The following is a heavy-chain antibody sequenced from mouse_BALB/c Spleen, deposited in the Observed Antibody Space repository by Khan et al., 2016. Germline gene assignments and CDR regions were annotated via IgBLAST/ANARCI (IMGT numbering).Heavy chain of an antibody. CDR3: AIGYDCDWDYYAMDY. V-gene: IGHV3-8*02. Sequence: EVQLQESGPSLVKPSQTLSLTCSVSGDSITSGYWNWIRKFSGNKLEYLGYISYSGSTYYDPSLKNRVSITRDTSKNQFYLQLNSVTTEDTATYYCAIGYDCDWDYYAMDYWGQGTSVTVSS. D-gene: IGHD2-4*01. CDR1: GDSITSGY. J-gene: IGHJ4*01. CDR2: ISYSGST.